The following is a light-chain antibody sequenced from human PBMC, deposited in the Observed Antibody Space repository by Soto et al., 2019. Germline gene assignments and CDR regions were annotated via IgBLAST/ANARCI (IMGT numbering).Light chain of an antibody. CDR2: DAS. Sequence: EIVLTQSPATLSLTPGERATLSCRASQSVGSYLGWYQQRPGQAPRLLIYDASNRATGIPARFSGSGSGTDFTLSISSLEPEDFAVYYGQQRANWPPYTFGQGTRLEI. CDR3: QQRANWPPYT. V-gene: IGKV3-11*01. CDR1: QSVGSY. J-gene: IGKJ2*01.